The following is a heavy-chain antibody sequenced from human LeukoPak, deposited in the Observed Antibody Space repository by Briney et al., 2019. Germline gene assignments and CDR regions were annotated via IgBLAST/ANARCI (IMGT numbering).Heavy chain of an antibody. J-gene: IGHJ4*02. Sequence: GGSLRLSCAASGFTFSSYAMSWVRQAPGKGLEWVSAISGSGGSTYYADSVKGRFTISRDNSKNTLYLQMNSLRAEDTAVYFCARIRGDGSTFEYWGQGTLVTVSS. D-gene: IGHD5-24*01. CDR2: ISGSGGST. CDR1: GFTFSSYA. CDR3: ARIRGDGSTFEY. V-gene: IGHV3-23*01.